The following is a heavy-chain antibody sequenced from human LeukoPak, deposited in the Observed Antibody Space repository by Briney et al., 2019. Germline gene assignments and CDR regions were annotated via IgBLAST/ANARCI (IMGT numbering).Heavy chain of an antibody. CDR2: IYYSGST. CDR3: ARERTGFDP. D-gene: IGHD1-1*01. CDR1: GGSISSYY. J-gene: IGHJ5*02. V-gene: IGHV4-59*12. Sequence: PSETLSLTCTVSGGSISSYYWSWIRQPPGKGLEWIGYIYYSGSTNYNPSLKSRVTISVDTSKNQFSLQLDSVTPEDTAVYYCARERTGFDPWGQGTLVTVSS.